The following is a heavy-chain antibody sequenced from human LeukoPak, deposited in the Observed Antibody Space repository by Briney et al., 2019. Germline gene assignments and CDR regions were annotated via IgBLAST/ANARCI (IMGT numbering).Heavy chain of an antibody. CDR3: AKGSNYFFEY. D-gene: IGHD4-11*01. CDR1: GFTFSSYV. Sequence: PGGPLRLSCAASGFTFSSYVMRWVRQAPGKGLEWVSSISGSGGTTYNADSVKGRFTISRDNSKNMVFLQMNSLRAEDTAVYYCAKGSNYFFEYWGQGTLVTVSS. V-gene: IGHV3-23*01. CDR2: ISGSGGTT. J-gene: IGHJ4*02.